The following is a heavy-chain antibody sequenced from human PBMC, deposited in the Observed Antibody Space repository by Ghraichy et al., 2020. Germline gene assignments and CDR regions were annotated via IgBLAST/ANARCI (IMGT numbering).Heavy chain of an antibody. J-gene: IGHJ6*02. V-gene: IGHV1-8*01. CDR1: GYTFTSYD. CDR2: MNPNSGNT. D-gene: IGHD5-18*01. Sequence: ASVKVSCKASGYTFTSYDINWVRQATGQGLEWMGWMNPNSGNTGYAQKFQGRVTMTRNTSISTAYMELSSLRSEDTAVYYCASSSYGDYYYYGMDVWGQGTTVTVSS. CDR3: ASSSYGDYYYYGMDV.